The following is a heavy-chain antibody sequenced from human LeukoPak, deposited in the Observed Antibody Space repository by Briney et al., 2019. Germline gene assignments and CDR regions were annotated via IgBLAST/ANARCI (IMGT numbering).Heavy chain of an antibody. V-gene: IGHV3-30-3*01. J-gene: IGHJ4*02. CDR1: GFTFSSYA. Sequence: GGSLRLSCAASGFTFSSYAMHWVRQAPGKGLEWVAVISYDGSNKYYADSVKGRFTISRDNSKNTLYLQMNSLRAEDTAVYYCARGDFWSGYYTDYWGQGTLVTVSS. D-gene: IGHD3-3*01. CDR2: ISYDGSNK. CDR3: ARGDFWSGYYTDY.